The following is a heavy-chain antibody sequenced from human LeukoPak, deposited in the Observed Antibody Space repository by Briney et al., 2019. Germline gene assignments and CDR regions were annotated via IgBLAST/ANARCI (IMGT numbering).Heavy chain of an antibody. D-gene: IGHD3-3*01. J-gene: IGHJ4*02. Sequence: PGGSLRLSCAASGFTFSSYWMSWVRQAPGKGLEWVANIKQDGSEKYYVDSVKGRFTISRDNAKNSLYLQMNSLRAEDTAVYYCARVWIFGVVIPFDYWGQGTLVTVSS. CDR3: ARVWIFGVVIPFDY. CDR1: GFTFSSYW. V-gene: IGHV3-7*01. CDR2: IKQDGSEK.